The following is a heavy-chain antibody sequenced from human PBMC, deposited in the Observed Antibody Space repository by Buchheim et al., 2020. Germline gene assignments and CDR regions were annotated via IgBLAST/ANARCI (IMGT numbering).Heavy chain of an antibody. CDR1: GFTFSSYG. J-gene: IGHJ4*02. CDR2: IRYDGSNK. D-gene: IGHD5-18*01. Sequence: QVQLVESGGGVVQPGRSLRLSCAASGFTFSSYGMHWVRQAPGKGLEWVAFIRYDGSNKYYADSVKGRLTISGENSKNKLYLQMNSLRAEDTAVYYCAKEADTAMVYWGQGTL. CDR3: AKEADTAMVY. V-gene: IGHV3-30*02.